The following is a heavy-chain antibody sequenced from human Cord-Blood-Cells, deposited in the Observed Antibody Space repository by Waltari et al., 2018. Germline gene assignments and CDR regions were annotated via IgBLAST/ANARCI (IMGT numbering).Heavy chain of an antibody. V-gene: IGHV4-39*01. D-gene: IGHD2-15*01. CDR3: ARPQGICSGGSCYSDAFDI. Sequence: QLQLQESGPGLVKPSETLSLTCTVSGGSLSSSSYYWGWVRPPPGKGLEWIGSIYYSGSTYYNPSLKSRVTISVDTSKNQFSLKLSSVTAADTAVYYCARPQGICSGGSCYSDAFDIWGQGTMVTVSS. J-gene: IGHJ3*02. CDR2: IYYSGST. CDR1: GGSLSSSSYY.